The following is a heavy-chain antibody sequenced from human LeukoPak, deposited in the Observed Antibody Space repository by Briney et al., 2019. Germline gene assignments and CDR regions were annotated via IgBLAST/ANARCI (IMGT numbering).Heavy chain of an antibody. D-gene: IGHD5-12*01. V-gene: IGHV5-51*01. CDR2: IYPGDSDT. J-gene: IGHJ4*02. CDR3: ARGDSGYDWGANDY. Sequence: GESLKISCKGSGYLFTNHWIGWVRPMPGKGLEWTGIIYPGDSDTRYSPSFQGQVTISADKSISTAYLQWSSLKASDTAMYYCARGDSGYDWGANDYWGQGTLVTVSS. CDR1: GYLFTNHW.